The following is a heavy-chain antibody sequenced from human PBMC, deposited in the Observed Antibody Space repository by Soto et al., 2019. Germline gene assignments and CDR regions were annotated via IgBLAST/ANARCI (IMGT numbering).Heavy chain of an antibody. Sequence: PSETLSLTCTVSGGSISSDSYYWGWIRQPPGKGLEWIGSIYYTGNTYYNPSLKSRVTISVDTSKNQFSLKLSSVTAADTAVYYCATSQKGYNWNYFDHWGQGALVTVSS. D-gene: IGHD1-20*01. CDR3: ATSQKGYNWNYFDH. CDR2: IYYTGNT. CDR1: GGSISSDSYY. J-gene: IGHJ4*02. V-gene: IGHV4-39*01.